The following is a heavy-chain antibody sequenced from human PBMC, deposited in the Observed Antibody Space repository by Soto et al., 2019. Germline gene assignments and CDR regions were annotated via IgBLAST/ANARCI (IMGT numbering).Heavy chain of an antibody. V-gene: IGHV1-8*01. CDR2: MNPNSGNT. D-gene: IGHD2-21*01. Sequence: ASVKVSCKASGYTFTSYDINWVRQATGQGLEWMGWMNPNSGNTGYAQKFQGRVTMTRNTSISTAYMELSSLRSEDTAVYYCARKRFSILYHYMDVWGKGTTVTVSS. CDR3: ARKRFSILYHYMDV. CDR1: GYTFTSYD. J-gene: IGHJ6*03.